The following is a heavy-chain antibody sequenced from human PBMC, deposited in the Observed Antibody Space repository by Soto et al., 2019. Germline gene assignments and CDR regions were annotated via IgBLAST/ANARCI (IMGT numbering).Heavy chain of an antibody. Sequence: LSLTCAVSGGSISSGGYSWSWIRQPPGKGLEWIGYIYHSGSTYYDPSLKGRVTISVDRSKNQFSLKLSSVTAADTAVYYCARDQREGNWFDPWGHGTLVTVSS. J-gene: IGHJ5*02. V-gene: IGHV4-30-2*01. CDR3: ARDQREGNWFDP. CDR1: GGSISSGGYS. CDR2: IYHSGST.